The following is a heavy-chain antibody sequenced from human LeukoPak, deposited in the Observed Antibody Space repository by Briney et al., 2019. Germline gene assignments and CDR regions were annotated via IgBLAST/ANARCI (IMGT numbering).Heavy chain of an antibody. CDR2: INPNSGGT. D-gene: IGHD2-2*01. CDR3: ARDPRIVVVPAAMKDYYYGMDV. V-gene: IGHV1-2*02. CDR1: GYTFTGYY. J-gene: IGHJ6*02. Sequence: ASVKVSCKASGYTFTGYYMHWVRQAPGQGLEWMGWINPNSGGTNYAQKFQGRVTMTRDTFISTAYMELSRLRSDDTAVYYCARDPRIVVVPAAMKDYYYGMDVWGQGTTVTVSS.